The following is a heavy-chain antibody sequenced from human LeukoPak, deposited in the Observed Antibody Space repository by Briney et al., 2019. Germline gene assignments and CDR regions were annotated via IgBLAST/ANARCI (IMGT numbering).Heavy chain of an antibody. D-gene: IGHD3-10*01. CDR2: ISGSGGST. Sequence: GGSLRLSCAASGFTFSSYAMSWVRQAPGQGLEWVSAISGSGGSTYYADSVKGRFTISRDNSKNTLYLQMNSLRAEDTAVYYCAKDRAMVRGVTSPGAWGQGTLVTVSS. CDR1: GFTFSSYA. V-gene: IGHV3-23*01. CDR3: AKDRAMVRGVTSPGA. J-gene: IGHJ5*02.